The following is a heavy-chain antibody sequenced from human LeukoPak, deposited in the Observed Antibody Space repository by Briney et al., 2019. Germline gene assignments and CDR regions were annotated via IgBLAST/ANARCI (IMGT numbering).Heavy chain of an antibody. V-gene: IGHV4-4*09. CDR1: DVSISNYY. D-gene: IGHD1-26*01. Sequence: SETLSLTCTVSDVSISNYYWTWIRQPAGKGLEWIGYIYPSGSTNYNPSLKSRVTISVDTSKNQFSLKLTSVAAADTAVYYCARYPSGNTWFDSWGQGTLVTVSS. CDR2: IYPSGST. CDR3: ARYPSGNTWFDS. J-gene: IGHJ5*01.